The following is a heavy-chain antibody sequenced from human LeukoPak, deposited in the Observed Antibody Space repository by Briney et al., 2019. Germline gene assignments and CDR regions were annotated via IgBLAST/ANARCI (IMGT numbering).Heavy chain of an antibody. CDR3: ARGRGYCSGGSCSRYGMDV. CDR1: GYNFATYW. V-gene: IGHV5-51*01. Sequence: GESLKISCKGSGYNFATYWIGWVRHMPGKGLEWIGIIYPGDSETRYSPSFRGQVTISADKSINTAYLQWSSLKASDTAMYYCARGRGYCSGGSCSRYGMDVWGQGTTVTVSS. D-gene: IGHD2-15*01. J-gene: IGHJ6*02. CDR2: IYPGDSET.